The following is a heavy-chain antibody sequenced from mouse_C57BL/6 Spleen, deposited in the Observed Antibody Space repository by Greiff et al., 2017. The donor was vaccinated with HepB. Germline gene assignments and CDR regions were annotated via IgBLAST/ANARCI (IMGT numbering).Heavy chain of an antibody. CDR1: GYTFTDYE. V-gene: IGHV1-15*01. J-gene: IGHJ4*01. CDR3: TRSLYGNYAMDY. D-gene: IGHD2-1*01. Sequence: VQLQQSGAELVRPGASVTLSCKASGYTFTDYEMHWVKQTPVHGLEWIGAIDPETGGTAYNQKFTGKAILTADKSSSTSYMELRSLTSEDSAVYYCTRSLYGNYAMDYWGQGTSVTVSS. CDR2: IDPETGGT.